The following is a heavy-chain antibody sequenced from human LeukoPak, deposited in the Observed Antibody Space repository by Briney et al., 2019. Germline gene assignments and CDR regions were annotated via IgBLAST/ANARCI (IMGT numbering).Heavy chain of an antibody. CDR1: GYTFTSYG. V-gene: IGHV1-18*01. Sequence: ASVTVSCKASGYTFTSYGISWVRQAPGQGLEWMGWISAYNGNTNYAQKLQGRVTMTTDTSTSTAYMELRSLRSDDTAVYYCATSDYITLPLDYWGQGTLVTVSS. CDR3: ATSDYITLPLDY. D-gene: IGHD4-11*01. J-gene: IGHJ4*02. CDR2: ISAYNGNT.